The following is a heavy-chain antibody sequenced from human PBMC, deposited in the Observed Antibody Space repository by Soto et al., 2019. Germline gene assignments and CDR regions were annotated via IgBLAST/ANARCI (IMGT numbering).Heavy chain of an antibody. D-gene: IGHD2-8*02. CDR2: ISLGGSTV. CDR1: GFTFSNYN. Sequence: PGGSLRLSCAAPGFTFSNYNMNWVPQAPGKGLEWVAHISLGGSTVDYADSVKGRFTISRDDAENSLFLQMNSLGAEDTALYYCVREQLYCDAVVGRALNAFVMWGPGTMVTVSS. V-gene: IGHV3-48*01. J-gene: IGHJ3*02. CDR3: VREQLYCDAVVGRALNAFVM.